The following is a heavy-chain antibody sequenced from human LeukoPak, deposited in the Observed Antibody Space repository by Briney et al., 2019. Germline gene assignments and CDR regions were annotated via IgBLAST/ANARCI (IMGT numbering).Heavy chain of an antibody. Sequence: GGSLRLSCAASGFTFSSYSMNWVRQAPGKGLEWVSSISSSSSYIYYADSVKGRFTISRDNAKNSLYLQMNSLRVEDTAVYYWARGPDTTYYDILTGRGFDYWGQGTLVTVSS. J-gene: IGHJ4*02. CDR1: GFTFSSYS. V-gene: IGHV3-21*01. D-gene: IGHD3-9*01. CDR2: ISSSSSYI. CDR3: ARGPDTTYYDILTGRGFDY.